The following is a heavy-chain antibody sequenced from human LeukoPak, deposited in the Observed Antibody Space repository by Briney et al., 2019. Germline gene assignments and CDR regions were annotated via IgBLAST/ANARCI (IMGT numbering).Heavy chain of an antibody. CDR1: GYTFTRYY. CDR2: INPNSGGA. CDR3: ARRGSHCSGSSCYGTFDY. D-gene: IGHD2-15*01. V-gene: IGHV1-2*02. Sequence: ASVKVSFKSSGYTFTRYYMHWVRQAPGQGVEWVGWINPNSGGANYAQKFQGRVTITRDTSISTAYMELSSLSSDDTAVYYCARRGSHCSGSSCYGTFDYWGQGTLVTVSS. J-gene: IGHJ4*02.